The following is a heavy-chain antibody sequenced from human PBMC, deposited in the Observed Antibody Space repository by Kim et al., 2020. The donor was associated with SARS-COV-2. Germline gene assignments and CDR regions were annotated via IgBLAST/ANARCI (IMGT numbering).Heavy chain of an antibody. V-gene: IGHV3-13*01. CDR3: ARQAAAGNFDY. Sequence: YYPGSVKGRFTISRENAKNSLYLQMNSLRAGDTAVYYCARQAAAGNFDYWGQGTLVTVSS. J-gene: IGHJ4*02. D-gene: IGHD6-13*01.